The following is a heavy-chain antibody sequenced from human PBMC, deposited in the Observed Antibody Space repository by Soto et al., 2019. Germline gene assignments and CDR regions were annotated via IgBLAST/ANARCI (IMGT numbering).Heavy chain of an antibody. CDR3: TTPQLYYGMDV. D-gene: IGHD5-18*01. J-gene: IGHJ6*04. CDR2: IRSKANSYAT. Sequence: EVQLVESGGGLVQPGGSLKLSCAASGFTFSGSAMHWVRQAPGKGLEWVGRIRSKANSYATAYAASVKGRFTISRDDSKNTAYLQMNSLKTEDTAVYYCTTPQLYYGMDVWGEGTTVPVSS. V-gene: IGHV3-73*02. CDR1: GFTFSGSA.